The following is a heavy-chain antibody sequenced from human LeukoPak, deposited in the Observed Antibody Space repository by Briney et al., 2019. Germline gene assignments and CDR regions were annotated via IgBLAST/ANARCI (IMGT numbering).Heavy chain of an antibody. CDR1: GGSISSYY. D-gene: IGHD1-26*01. CDR3: ARHRSGNYDSSLGY. CDR2: IYYSGST. V-gene: IGHV4-59*04. J-gene: IGHJ4*02. Sequence: SETLSLTCTVSGGSISSYYWSWIRQPPGKGLEWIGYIYYSGSTYYNPSLKSRVTISVDTSNNQFSLRLNSVTAADTAVYYCARHRSGNYDSSLGYWGQGTLVTVSS.